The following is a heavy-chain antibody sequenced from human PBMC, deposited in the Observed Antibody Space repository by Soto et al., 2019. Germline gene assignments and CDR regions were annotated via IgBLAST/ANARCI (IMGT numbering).Heavy chain of an antibody. D-gene: IGHD1-1*01. Sequence: ASVKVSCKAPGYTFTGYYIHWVRQAPGQGLEWMGWINPNSGGTNYAQKFQGRVTMTRDTSIITAYMELSRLRSDDTAVYYCATGENWFDPWGQGTQVTVSS. V-gene: IGHV1-2*02. J-gene: IGHJ5*02. CDR1: GYTFTGYY. CDR2: INPNSGGT. CDR3: ATGENWFDP.